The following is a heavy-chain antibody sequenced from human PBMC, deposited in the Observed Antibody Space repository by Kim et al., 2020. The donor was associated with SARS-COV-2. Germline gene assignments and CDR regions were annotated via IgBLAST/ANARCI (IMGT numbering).Heavy chain of an antibody. V-gene: IGHV4-59*01. J-gene: IGHJ2*01. CDR3: ARDPRGWLQPTAYWYFDL. Sequence: SETLSLTCTVSGGSISSYYWSWIRQPPGKGLEWIGYIYYSGSTNYNPSLKSRVTISVDTSKNQFSLKLSSVTAADTAVYYCARDPRGWLQPTAYWYFDLWGRGTLVTVS. CDR1: GGSISSYY. D-gene: IGHD5-12*01. CDR2: IYYSGST.